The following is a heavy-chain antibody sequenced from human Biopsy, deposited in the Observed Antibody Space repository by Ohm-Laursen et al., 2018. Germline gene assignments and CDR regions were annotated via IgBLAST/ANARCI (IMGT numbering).Heavy chain of an antibody. CDR3: AKHGSGWTGDDAFHI. Sequence: GTLSLTCTVSGGSISGSSWSWIRQAPGKGLEWIGYISYSRDTNCNPSLKSRITISVDTSKNQFSLKLTSVTAADTAVYYCAKHGSGWTGDDAFHIWGQGTMVTVSS. CDR2: ISYSRDT. D-gene: IGHD6-19*01. J-gene: IGHJ3*02. V-gene: IGHV4-59*08. CDR1: GGSISGSS.